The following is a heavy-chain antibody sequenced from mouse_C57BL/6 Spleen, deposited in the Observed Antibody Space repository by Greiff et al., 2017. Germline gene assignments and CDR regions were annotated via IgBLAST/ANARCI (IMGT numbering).Heavy chain of an antibody. D-gene: IGHD2-4*01. V-gene: IGHV1-76*01. J-gene: IGHJ3*01. CDR1: GYTFTDYY. CDR2: IYPGSGNT. CDR3: ARSDYDYDGGFAY. Sequence: QVQLQQSGAELVRPGASVKLSCKASGYTFTDYYINWVKQRPGQGLEWIARIYPGSGNTYYNEKFKGKATLTAEKSSSTAYMQLSSLTSEDSAVYFCARSDYDYDGGFAYWGQGTLVTVSA.